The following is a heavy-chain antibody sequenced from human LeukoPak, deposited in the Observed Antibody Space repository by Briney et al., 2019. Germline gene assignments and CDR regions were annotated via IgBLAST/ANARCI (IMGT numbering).Heavy chain of an antibody. J-gene: IGHJ4*02. CDR2: INPDSGFT. CDR3: APASEAYTSNWSV. Sequence: ASVKVSCKTSGYRFTDDYMHWVRQAPRQGLEWMGWINPDSGFTNYAPKFQGRVIMTRDTSISTAYMEVRRLRYDDTAMYYCAPASEAYTSNWSVWGQGTLVTVSP. CDR1: GYRFTDDY. V-gene: IGHV1-2*02. D-gene: IGHD3-16*01.